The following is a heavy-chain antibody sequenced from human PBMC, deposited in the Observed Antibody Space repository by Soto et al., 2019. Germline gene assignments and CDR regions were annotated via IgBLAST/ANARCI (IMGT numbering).Heavy chain of an antibody. V-gene: IGHV4-31*03. CDR3: AREAFRSTNGVVXL. CDR2: IYYTGST. D-gene: IGHD2-8*01. Sequence: PSETLXLTCTVSGGSISRDGYYWSWIRQHPGKGLEWIGYIYYTGSTYYSPSLKSRVSISIDTSKNQFSLKMSSVTAADAAVYFCAREAFRSTNGVVXLWGQGTLVXVSS. J-gene: IGHJ4*02. CDR1: GGSISRDGYY.